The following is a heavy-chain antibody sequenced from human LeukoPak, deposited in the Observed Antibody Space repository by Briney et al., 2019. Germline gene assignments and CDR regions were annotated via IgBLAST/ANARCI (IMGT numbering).Heavy chain of an antibody. CDR1: GYNFPAYF. V-gene: IGHV1-2*06. J-gene: IGHJ4*02. Sequence: ASVKVSCKAAGYNFPAYFIHWVRQAPGQALEWMGRINPNGGDTKYAQKFQGRVTMAGDTSISTAYMELNSLTSDDTAVYYCARVGFATSWSNFDYWGQGTLVTVSS. CDR3: ARVGFATSWSNFDY. CDR2: INPNGGDT. D-gene: IGHD2-2*01.